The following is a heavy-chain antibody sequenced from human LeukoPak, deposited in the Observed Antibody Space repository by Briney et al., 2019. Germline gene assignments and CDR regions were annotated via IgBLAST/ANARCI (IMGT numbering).Heavy chain of an antibody. CDR2: ISGSSSYI. CDR3: ARGQNDYGDWFDP. V-gene: IGHV3-21*01. Sequence: PGGSLRLSCAASGFTFSSYSMNWVRQAPGKGLEWVSSISGSSSYIYYADSVKGRFTISRDNAKNSLCLQMNSLRAEDTAVYYCARGQNDYGDWFDPWGQGTLVTVSS. D-gene: IGHD4-17*01. CDR1: GFTFSSYS. J-gene: IGHJ5*02.